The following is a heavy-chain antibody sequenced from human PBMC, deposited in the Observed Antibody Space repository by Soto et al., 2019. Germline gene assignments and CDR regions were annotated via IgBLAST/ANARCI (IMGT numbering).Heavy chain of an antibody. CDR2: ISYDGSNK. Sequence: QVQLVESGGGVVQPGRSLRLSCAASGFTFSSYAMLWVRQAPGQGLEWVAVISYDGSNKYYADYVKGRFTTSRDHSKNTLYLQMNMPRAEDTAVYYCARREDDSGSYPAFWGQGTLGTVS. V-gene: IGHV3-30-3*01. CDR1: GFTFSSYA. D-gene: IGHD3-10*01. J-gene: IGHJ4*02. CDR3: ARREDDSGSYPAF.